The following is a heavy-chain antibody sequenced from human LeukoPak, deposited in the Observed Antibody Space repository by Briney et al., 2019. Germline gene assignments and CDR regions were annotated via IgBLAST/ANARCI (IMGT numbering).Heavy chain of an antibody. V-gene: IGHV4-39*07. D-gene: IGHD2-8*01. Sequence: SETLSLTCTVSGGSISSSSYYWGWIRQPPGKGLEWIGSIYYSGSTYYNPSLKSRVTISVDTSKNQFSLKLSSVTAADTAVYYCARDQHRYCTNGVCYSNWFDPWGQGTLVTVSS. CDR2: IYYSGST. CDR3: ARDQHRYCTNGVCYSNWFDP. J-gene: IGHJ5*02. CDR1: GGSISSSSYY.